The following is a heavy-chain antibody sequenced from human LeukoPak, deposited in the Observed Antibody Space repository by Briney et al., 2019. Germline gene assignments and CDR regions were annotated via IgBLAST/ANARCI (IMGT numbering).Heavy chain of an antibody. CDR3: ARDLGVILDYYYYYYMDV. CDR1: GGSISSYY. Sequence: PSETLSLTCTVSGGSISSYYWSWIRQPPGKGLEWIGRIYTSGSTNYNPSLKSRVTMSVDTSKNQFSLKLSSVTAADTAVYYCARDLGVILDYYYYYYMDVWGKGTTVTVSS. J-gene: IGHJ6*03. CDR2: IYTSGST. V-gene: IGHV4-4*07. D-gene: IGHD3-10*01.